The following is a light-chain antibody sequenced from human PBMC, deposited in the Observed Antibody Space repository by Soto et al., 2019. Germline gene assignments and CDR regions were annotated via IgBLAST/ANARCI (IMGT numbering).Light chain of an antibody. Sequence: DSQMTQSPSSLSGSVVDRFTITFLASQIISSYLNWYQQKPGRAPKLLIYRVSNLQSGVPPRFSGSGSGTDFTLTISGLQPDYFATYYCQQSYSTPPPFGQGTKVDIK. CDR3: QQSYSTPPP. CDR2: RVS. CDR1: QIISSY. J-gene: IGKJ1*01. V-gene: IGKV1-39*01.